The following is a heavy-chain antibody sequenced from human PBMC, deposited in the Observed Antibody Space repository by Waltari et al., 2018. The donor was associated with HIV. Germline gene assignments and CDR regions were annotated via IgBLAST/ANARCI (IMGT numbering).Heavy chain of an antibody. V-gene: IGHV4-4*02. D-gene: IGHD3-10*01. Sequence: QVQLQESGPGLVKPSETLSLTCSVSGGSTSAGNWWGWFRQPRGKGLEWIGEIHHSGSTTYNPSLKSRVTISGDTSENQFSLRLYSVTAADTAVYYCARKGPGSAADYWGQGSLVTVSS. CDR1: GGSTSAGNW. J-gene: IGHJ4*02. CDR2: IHHSGST. CDR3: ARKGPGSAADY.